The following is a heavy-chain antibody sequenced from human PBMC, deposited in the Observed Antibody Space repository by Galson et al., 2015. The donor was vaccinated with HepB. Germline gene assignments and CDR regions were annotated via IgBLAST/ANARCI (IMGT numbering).Heavy chain of an antibody. V-gene: IGHV2-5*01. D-gene: IGHD3-22*01. CDR1: GFSLSSSGVG. J-gene: IGHJ4*02. CDR3: AHRQYDSGGERYAY. CDR2: FYWNDDE. Sequence: PALVKPTQPLTLTCTFSGFSLSSSGVGVGWIRQPPGKALEWLALFYWNDDESYSPSLKSRLTITKDASQHQVVLTMTNMDPVDTATYYCAHRQYDSGGERYAYWGQGTLVPSPQ.